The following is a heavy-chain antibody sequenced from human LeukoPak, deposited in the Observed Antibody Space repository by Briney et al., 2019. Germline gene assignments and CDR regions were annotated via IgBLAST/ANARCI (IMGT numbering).Heavy chain of an antibody. CDR2: IIPIFGTA. V-gene: IGHV1-69*06. CDR1: GGTFSSYA. J-gene: IGHJ4*02. D-gene: IGHD4-17*01. CDR3: ARDLDYGDYTYGY. Sequence: ASVKDSCKASGGTFSSYAISWVRQAPGQGLEWMGGIIPIFGTANYAQKFQGRVTITADKPTSTAYMELSSLRPEDTAVYYCARDLDYGDYTYGYWGQGTLVTVSS.